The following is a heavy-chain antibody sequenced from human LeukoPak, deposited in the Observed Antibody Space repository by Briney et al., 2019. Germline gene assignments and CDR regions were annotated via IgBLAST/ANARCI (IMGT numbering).Heavy chain of an antibody. J-gene: IGHJ3*02. V-gene: IGHV4-39*07. CDR1: GGSISSSSYY. CDR3: ATNSGSYLDAFDI. Sequence: SETLSLTCTVSGGSISSSSYYWGWIRQPPGKGLEWIGSIYYSGSTYYNSSLKSRVTISVDTSKNQFSLKLSSVTAADTAVYYCATNSGSYLDAFDIWGQGTMVTVSS. D-gene: IGHD1-26*01. CDR2: IYYSGST.